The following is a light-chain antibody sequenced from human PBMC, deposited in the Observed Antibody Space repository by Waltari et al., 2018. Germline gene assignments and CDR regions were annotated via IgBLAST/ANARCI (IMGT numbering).Light chain of an antibody. CDR2: SND. CDR3: AAWDDSLGGPV. J-gene: IGLJ2*01. V-gene: IGLV1-44*01. CDR1: IYNIGSNT. Sequence: QSLLTQPPSASGTPGQRVTISCSGGIYNIGSNTINWYRQFPGTAPKGLIYSNDQRTSGVPERFSGSKSGTSASLAISGLQSEDEADYYCAAWDDSLGGPVFGGGTKLTVL.